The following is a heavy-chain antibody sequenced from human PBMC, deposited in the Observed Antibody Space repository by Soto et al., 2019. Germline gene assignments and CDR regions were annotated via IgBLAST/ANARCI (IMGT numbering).Heavy chain of an antibody. D-gene: IGHD6-13*01. V-gene: IGHV4-34*01. CDR3: ARAAVAAGGTFDE. CDR2: VNHGGST. J-gene: IGHJ4*02. CDR1: GGSFSGFF. Sequence: ASETLSLTCAVSGGSFSGFFWGWVRQPPGKGLEWIGGVNHGGSTNYNPSLKSRVTMSSDTSKNHFSLTLRSVTAADTAVYYCARAAVAAGGTFDEWGQGALVTVSS.